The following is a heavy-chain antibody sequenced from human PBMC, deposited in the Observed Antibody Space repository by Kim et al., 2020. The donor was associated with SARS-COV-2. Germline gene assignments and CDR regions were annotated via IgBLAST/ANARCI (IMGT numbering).Heavy chain of an antibody. J-gene: IGHJ6*02. D-gene: IGHD3-16*01. V-gene: IGHV3-23*01. CDR3: ARIGGTTWDGGPHDYGMDV. Sequence: KGRFTISRDNSKRTLFLQMNSLRAEDTAIYYCARIGGTTWDGGPHDYGMDVWGQGTTVTVSS.